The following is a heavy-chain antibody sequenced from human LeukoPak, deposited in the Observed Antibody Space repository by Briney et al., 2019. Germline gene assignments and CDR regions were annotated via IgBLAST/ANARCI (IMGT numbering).Heavy chain of an antibody. Sequence: ASVKVSCKASGYTFTGYYMHWVRQAPGQGLGWMGWINPNSGGTNYAQKFQGRVTMTRDTSISTAYMELSRLRSVDTAVYYCARGGQGVPAYYFDYWGQGTLVTVSS. J-gene: IGHJ4*02. CDR2: INPNSGGT. D-gene: IGHD3-10*01. CDR3: ARGGQGVPAYYFDY. CDR1: GYTFTGYY. V-gene: IGHV1-2*02.